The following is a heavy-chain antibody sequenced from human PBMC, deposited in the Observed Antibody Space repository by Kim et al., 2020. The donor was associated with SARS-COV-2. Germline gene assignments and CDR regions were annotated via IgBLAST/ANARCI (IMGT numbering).Heavy chain of an antibody. CDR1: GYTLTELS. Sequence: ASVKVSCKVSGYTLTELSMHWVRQAPGKGLEWMGGFDPEDGETIYPQKFQGRVTMTEDTTIETAYMELSSLRSEDTAVYYCATVLWGNYDFWSGPEYYYYGMDVWGQGTTVTVSS. V-gene: IGHV1-24*01. CDR2: FDPEDGET. D-gene: IGHD3-3*01. CDR3: ATVLWGNYDFWSGPEYYYYGMDV. J-gene: IGHJ6*02.